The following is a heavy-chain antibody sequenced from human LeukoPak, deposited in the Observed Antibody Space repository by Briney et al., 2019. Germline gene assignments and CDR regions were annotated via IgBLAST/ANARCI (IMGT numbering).Heavy chain of an antibody. CDR1: GGSISSSSYY. J-gene: IGHJ4*02. V-gene: IGHV4-39*07. D-gene: IGHD6-25*01. CDR2: IYYSRST. CDR3: ARAPIAAAGLDY. Sequence: SETLSLTCTVSGGSISSSSYYWGWIRQPPGRGLEWIGSIYYSRSTYYNPSLKSRVTISPDTSKNQFSLKLNSVTAADTAVYYCARAPIAAAGLDYWGQGTLVTVSS.